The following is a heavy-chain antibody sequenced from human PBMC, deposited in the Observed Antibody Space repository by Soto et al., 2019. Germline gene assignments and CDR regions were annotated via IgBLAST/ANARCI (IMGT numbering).Heavy chain of an antibody. CDR1: GYTFTSYY. D-gene: IGHD4-17*01. CDR3: ARGGDNDYSDYHYYFDY. J-gene: IGHJ4*02. V-gene: IGHV1-69*04. CDR2: IIPILGIA. Sequence: SVKVSCKASGYTFTSYYIHWVRQAPGQGLEWMGRIIPILGIANYAQKFQGRVTITADKSTSTAYMELSSLRSEDTAVYYCARGGDNDYSDYHYYFDYWGQGTLVTVSS.